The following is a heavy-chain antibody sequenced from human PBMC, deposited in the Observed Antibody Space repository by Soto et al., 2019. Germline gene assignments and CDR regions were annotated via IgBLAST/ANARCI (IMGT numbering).Heavy chain of an antibody. V-gene: IGHV4-30-4*01. CDR2: IYYSGST. CDR1: GVSISSGDYY. D-gene: IGHD3-22*01. CDR3: ARAPTYYYDSSGPKFDY. J-gene: IGHJ4*02. Sequence: SSETLSLTCTVSGVSISSGDYYWSWIRQPPGKGLEWIGYIYYSGSTYYNPPLKSRVTISVDTSKNQFSLKLSSVTAADTAVYYCARAPTYYYDSSGPKFDYWGQGTLVTVSS.